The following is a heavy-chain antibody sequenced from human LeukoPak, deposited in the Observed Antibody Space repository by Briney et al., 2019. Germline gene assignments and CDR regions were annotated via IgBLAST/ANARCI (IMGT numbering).Heavy chain of an antibody. D-gene: IGHD2-15*01. CDR2: IYYSGIT. J-gene: IGHJ6*03. Sequence: SETLSLTCTVSGGSISTSRYYWGWIRQPPGRGLEWIGSIYYSGITYYNPSLKSRVTISVDTSKNHFSLKLTSVTAADTAVYYCARGESNVVVVAASYYYYYYYMDVWGKGTTVTVSS. CDR3: ARGESNVVVVAASYYYYYYYMDV. CDR1: GGSISTSRYY. V-gene: IGHV4-39*02.